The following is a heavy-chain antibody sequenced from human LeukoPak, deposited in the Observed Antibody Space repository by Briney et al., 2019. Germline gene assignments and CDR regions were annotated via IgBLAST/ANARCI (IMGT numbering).Heavy chain of an antibody. CDR1: RLTFSNYA. V-gene: IGHV3-23*01. Sequence: GGSLSLSCAAARLTFSNYAMTWVRQAPGKGLEWVSSISGSGGSTYYADSVKGRFTISRDNSKNTLYLQMYSLTAEDTAVYYCAKVEGASKASVYWGQGALVTVSS. J-gene: IGHJ4*02. CDR3: AKVEGASKASVY. CDR2: ISGSGGST. D-gene: IGHD1-1*01.